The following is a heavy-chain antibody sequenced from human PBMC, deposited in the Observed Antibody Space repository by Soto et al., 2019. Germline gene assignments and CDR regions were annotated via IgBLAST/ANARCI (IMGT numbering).Heavy chain of an antibody. CDR3: ASGGVDVVATSAFDY. CDR2: IIPIIGTA. Sequence: QVQLVQSGAEVKKPGSSVKVSCKASGGTFNNYAISWVRQAPGQGLEWMGGIIPIIGTADYAHKFQGRLAISADESTGTTFMELSSLRSEDTALYSCASGGVDVVATSAFDYWGQGTLVTVSS. V-gene: IGHV1-69*01. J-gene: IGHJ4*02. CDR1: GGTFNNYA. D-gene: IGHD5-12*01.